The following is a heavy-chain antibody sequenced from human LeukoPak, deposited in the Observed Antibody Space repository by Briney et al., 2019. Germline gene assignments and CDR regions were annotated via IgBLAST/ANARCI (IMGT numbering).Heavy chain of an antibody. CDR1: GYSLINYG. Sequence: ASVKVSCKASGYSLINYGISWVRQAPGQGLEWMGWISFKNGNTNSAQKLQGRVTMTTDTSTNTAHMELMSLRSDDTAVYYCAKGGSTRPWSFDIWGQGTMVTVSS. CDR2: ISFKNGNT. CDR3: AKGGSTRPWSFDI. V-gene: IGHV1-18*01. D-gene: IGHD2-2*01. J-gene: IGHJ3*02.